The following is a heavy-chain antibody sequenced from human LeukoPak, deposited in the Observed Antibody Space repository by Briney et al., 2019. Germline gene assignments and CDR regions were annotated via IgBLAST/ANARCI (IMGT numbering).Heavy chain of an antibody. J-gene: IGHJ4*02. CDR1: GYIFTSYD. Sequence: GASVKVSCKASGYIFTSYDINWVRQATGQGLEWMGWISAYNGNTNYAQKLQGRVTMTTDTSTSTAYMELRSLRSDDTAVYYCARAGTVTTFGYWGQGTLVTVSS. D-gene: IGHD4-11*01. CDR3: ARAGTVTTFGY. V-gene: IGHV1-18*01. CDR2: ISAYNGNT.